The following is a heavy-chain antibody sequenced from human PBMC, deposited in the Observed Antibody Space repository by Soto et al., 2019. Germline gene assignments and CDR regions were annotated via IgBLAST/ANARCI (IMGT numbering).Heavy chain of an antibody. CDR2: IYYSGST. CDR3: ARDNQMDTAVDY. V-gene: IGHV4-30-4*01. Sequence: SETLSLTCTVSGGSISRGDYYWSWIRQPPGKGLEWVGYIYYSGSTYYNPSLKSRVTISVDTSKNQFSLKLSSVTAADTAVYYCARDNQMDTAVDYWGQGTLVTVSS. J-gene: IGHJ4*02. CDR1: GGSISRGDYY. D-gene: IGHD5-18*01.